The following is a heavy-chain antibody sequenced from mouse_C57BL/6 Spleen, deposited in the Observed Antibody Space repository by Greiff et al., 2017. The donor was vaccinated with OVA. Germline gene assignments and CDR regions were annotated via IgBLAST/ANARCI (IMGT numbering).Heavy chain of an antibody. V-gene: IGHV3-6*01. Sequence: EVQLQQSGPGLVKPSQSLSLTCSVTGYSITSGYYWNWIRQFPGNKLEWMGYISYDGSNNYNPSLKNRISITRDTSKNQFFLKLNSVTTEDTATYYCASSSDYFDYWGQGTTLTVSS. D-gene: IGHD3-1*01. CDR2: ISYDGSN. CDR3: ASSSDYFDY. CDR1: GYSITSGYY. J-gene: IGHJ2*01.